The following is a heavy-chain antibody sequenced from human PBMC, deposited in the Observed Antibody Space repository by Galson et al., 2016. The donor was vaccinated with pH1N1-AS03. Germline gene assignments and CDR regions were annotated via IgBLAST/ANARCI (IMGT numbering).Heavy chain of an antibody. CDR1: GFTFTNYW. CDR2: INQDGAKH. J-gene: IGHJ4*02. V-gene: IGHV3-7*01. CDR3: ARDMLRPGGGTVVDC. Sequence: SLRLSCAASGFTFTNYWMSWVRQAPGKGPEWVANINQDGAKHYYVDSVRGRFTISRDNAKNSLYLQMNSLRVEDTAVYYCARDMLRPGGGTVVDCWGQGTLVTVSS. D-gene: IGHD6-19*01.